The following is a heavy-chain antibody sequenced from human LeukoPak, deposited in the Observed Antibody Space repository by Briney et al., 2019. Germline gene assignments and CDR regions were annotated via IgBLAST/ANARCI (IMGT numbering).Heavy chain of an antibody. D-gene: IGHD4-23*01. Sequence: GGSLRLSCAASGFTFSSYWMSWVRQAPGKGLEWVANIKQDGSEKYYVDSVKGRFTISRDNAKNSLYLQMNSLRAEDMALYYCAKDVGSTVVTPDAFDIWGQGTMVTVSS. J-gene: IGHJ3*02. CDR1: GFTFSSYW. V-gene: IGHV3-7*03. CDR2: IKQDGSEK. CDR3: AKDVGSTVVTPDAFDI.